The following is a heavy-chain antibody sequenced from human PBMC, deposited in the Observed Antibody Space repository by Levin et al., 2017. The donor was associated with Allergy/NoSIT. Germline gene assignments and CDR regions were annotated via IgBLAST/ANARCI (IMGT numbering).Heavy chain of an antibody. D-gene: IGHD4-17*01. V-gene: IGHV1-46*03. CDR3: AREGHDYGDRIPRNYYYYYYMDV. J-gene: IGHJ6*03. Sequence: GESLKISCKASGYTFTSYYMHWVRQAPGQGLEWMGIINPSGGSTSYAQKFQGRVTMTRDTSTSTVYMELSSLRSEDTAVYYCAREGHDYGDRIPRNYYYYYYMDVWGKGTTVTVSS. CDR2: INPSGGST. CDR1: GYTFTSYY.